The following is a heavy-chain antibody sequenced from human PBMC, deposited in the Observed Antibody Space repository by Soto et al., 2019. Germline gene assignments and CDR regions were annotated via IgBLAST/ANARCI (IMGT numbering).Heavy chain of an antibody. CDR3: ARRAASGSAGLDV. J-gene: IGHJ6*02. CDR1: GFTLNGYS. D-gene: IGHD5-12*01. V-gene: IGHV3-48*02. Sequence: VQLVESGGRLVQPGGSLRLSCAASGFTLNGYSMNWVRQAPGKGLEWVAYITTSSSTIYYVDPVKGRFTIFRDNARNSLYLQMNSLRDEDTAVYYCARRAASGSAGLDVWGQGTTVTV. CDR2: ITTSSSTI.